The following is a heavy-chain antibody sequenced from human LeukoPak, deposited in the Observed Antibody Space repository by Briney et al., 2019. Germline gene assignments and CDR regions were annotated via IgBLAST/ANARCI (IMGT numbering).Heavy chain of an antibody. CDR3: AGSGWYFDL. CDR1: SDSITRNGYY. Sequence: ASETLSLTCTVSSDSITRNGYYWSWIRQPPGKGLEWIGSFYYDGFVTYDGITFYNPSLKSRVTMSLDTSRNQISLRLSSVTAADTAIYFCAGSGWYFDLWGRGTLVTVSS. CDR2: FYYDGFVTYDGIT. V-gene: IGHV4-39*07. J-gene: IGHJ2*01.